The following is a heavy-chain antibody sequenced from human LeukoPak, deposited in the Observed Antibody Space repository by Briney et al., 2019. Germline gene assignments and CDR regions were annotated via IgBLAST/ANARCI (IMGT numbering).Heavy chain of an antibody. CDR3: ARGGYSFDY. D-gene: IGHD5-12*01. CDR2: LHADGNEK. J-gene: IGHJ4*02. V-gene: IGHV3-7*01. CDR1: GFSLSGYW. Sequence: AGGSLRLSCAASGFSLSGYWMSRVRQAPGKGLEWVARLHADGNEKNFVGSVQGRFTVSRDNAKNSLYLQMNSLRVEDTAVYYCARGGYSFDYLGQGTLVTVSS.